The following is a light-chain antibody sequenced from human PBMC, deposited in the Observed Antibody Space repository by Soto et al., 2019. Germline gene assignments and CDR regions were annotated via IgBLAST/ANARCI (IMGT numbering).Light chain of an antibody. CDR1: QSLFDSDDVKTY. CDR2: TLS. Sequence: IVLTQTPVSLPVTPGESASILCLSSQSLFDSDDVKTYLDWYLQKPGQSPQLLIYTLSYRASGVPARFSGTGSGTDFTLKISRVEAEDVGVYYCMQRRRFPLTFGGGTKVDIK. CDR3: MQRRRFPLT. V-gene: IGKV2-40*01. J-gene: IGKJ4*01.